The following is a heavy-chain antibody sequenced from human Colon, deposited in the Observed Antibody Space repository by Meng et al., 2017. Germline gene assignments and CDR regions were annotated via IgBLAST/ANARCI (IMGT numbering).Heavy chain of an antibody. V-gene: IGHV4-4*02. CDR3: ARNSAAGVDY. D-gene: IGHD6-13*01. CDR1: GDSVSSSNW. CDR2: IYHSGST. J-gene: IGHJ4*02. Sequence: QGQLQESGPRLVTPAGSLSLTCVVSGDSVSSSNWWPWVRQPPGKGLEWIGEIYHSGSTNYNPSLKSRVTISVDKSKNQFSLKLSSVTAADTAVYYCARNSAAGVDYWGQGTLVTVSS.